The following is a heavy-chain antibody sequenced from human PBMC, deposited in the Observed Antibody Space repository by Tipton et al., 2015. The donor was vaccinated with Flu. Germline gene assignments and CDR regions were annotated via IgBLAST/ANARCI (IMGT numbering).Heavy chain of an antibody. Sequence: SLRLSCAASGFTVSSNYMSWVRQAPGKGLEWVSVIYSGGSTYYADSVKGRFTISRDNSKNTLYLQMNSLRAEDTAVHYCARAVMTTVTTFDYWGQGTLVTVSS. D-gene: IGHD4-17*01. CDR2: IYSGGST. CDR1: GFTVSSNY. J-gene: IGHJ4*02. CDR3: ARAVMTTVTTFDY. V-gene: IGHV3-66*01.